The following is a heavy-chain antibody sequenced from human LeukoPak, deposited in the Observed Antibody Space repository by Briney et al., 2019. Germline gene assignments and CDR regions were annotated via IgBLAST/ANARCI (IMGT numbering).Heavy chain of an antibody. CDR2: IYISGST. CDR3: GRYLFDGPSGSDY. CDR1: GGSISSYY. D-gene: IGHD1-26*01. Sequence: SEPLSLTCTVSGGSISSYYGNWIRQPAGKGLEWIGRIYISGSTNYNPSLKSRVTMPVDTSKTQYSLELRSVTATDTAVYYCGRYLFDGPSGSDYWGQGSLVTVSS. J-gene: IGHJ4*02. V-gene: IGHV4-4*07.